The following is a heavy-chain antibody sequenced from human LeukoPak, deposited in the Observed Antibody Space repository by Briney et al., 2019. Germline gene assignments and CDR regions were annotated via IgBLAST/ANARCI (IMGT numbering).Heavy chain of an antibody. CDR3: AKERPLVGALDL. V-gene: IGHV3-48*03. Sequence: GGSLRLSCAASGFPFNGFEMNWVRQAPGKGLEWVSLISSSGTDVFYADSVRGRFTISRDSGKNLLFLQMTNLRVEDTGVYYCAKERPLVGALDLWGQGTVVTVSS. CDR2: ISSSGTDV. D-gene: IGHD2-2*01. CDR1: GFPFNGFE. J-gene: IGHJ4*02.